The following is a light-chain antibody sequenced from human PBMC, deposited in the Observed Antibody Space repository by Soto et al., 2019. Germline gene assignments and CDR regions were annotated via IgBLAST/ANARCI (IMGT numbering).Light chain of an antibody. Sequence: EIVVTQSPATLSVSPGARAPLSCRASQSVSSNLAWYQHKPGQAPRLLIYGASTRATGIPARFSGSGSGTEFTLTITSLQSEDFAVYYCQQYNNWPPPFGQGTKVDIK. V-gene: IGKV3-15*01. CDR1: QSVSSN. J-gene: IGKJ1*01. CDR2: GAS. CDR3: QQYNNWPPP.